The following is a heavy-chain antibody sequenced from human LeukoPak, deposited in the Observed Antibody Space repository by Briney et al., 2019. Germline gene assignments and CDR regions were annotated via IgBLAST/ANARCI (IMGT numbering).Heavy chain of an antibody. CDR1: GYTLSSYD. Sequence: ASVKVSCKASGYTLSSYDMHWVRQAPGQGLEWMAIINPSAGSTDYARKFQGRVTVTRDTSTSTVYMELSSLTSEDTAVYYCARVLNWRYYLDYWGQGTLVTVSS. CDR2: INPSAGST. CDR3: ARVLNWRYYLDY. V-gene: IGHV1-46*01. J-gene: IGHJ4*02.